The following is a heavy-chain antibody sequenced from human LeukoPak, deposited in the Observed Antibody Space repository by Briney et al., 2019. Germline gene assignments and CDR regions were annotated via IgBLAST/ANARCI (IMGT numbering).Heavy chain of an antibody. J-gene: IGHJ3*02. CDR2: ISGSGGST. Sequence: GGSLRLSCAASGFTFSSYAMSWVRQAPGKGLEWVSAISGSGGSTYYADSVKGRFTISRDNSKNTLYLQMNSLRAEDTAVYYCAKVGYDFWSGYYDEAFDIWGQGTMVTVSS. CDR3: AKVGYDFWSGYYDEAFDI. V-gene: IGHV3-23*01. CDR1: GFTFSSYA. D-gene: IGHD3-3*01.